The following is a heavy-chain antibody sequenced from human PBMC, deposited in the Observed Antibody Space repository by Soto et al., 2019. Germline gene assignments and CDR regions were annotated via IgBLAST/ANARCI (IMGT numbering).Heavy chain of an antibody. V-gene: IGHV3-74*01. CDR3: TRGPRPTSIGTGAF. Sequence: GGSLRLSCETSGFIFSMYWMHWVRKVPGKGPQWVARITDDGSTTYYAASVEGRFTISRDNAKNALYLQMTSLRADDTAVYYCTRGPRPTSIGTGAFWGQGTLVTVSS. CDR1: GFIFSMYW. CDR2: ITDDGSTT. D-gene: IGHD3-10*01. J-gene: IGHJ4*02.